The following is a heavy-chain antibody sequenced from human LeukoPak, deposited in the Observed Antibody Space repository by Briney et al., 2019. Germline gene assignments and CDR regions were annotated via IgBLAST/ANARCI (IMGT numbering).Heavy chain of an antibody. CDR2: IRSKAYGGTT. V-gene: IGHV3-49*04. CDR3: TRVVYPRYRGGDCYPPAYYMDV. D-gene: IGHD2-21*01. Sequence: PGGSLRLSCTASGFTFRDYAMSWVRQAPGKGLEWVGFIRSKAYGGTTEYAASVKGRFTISRDDSKSIAYLQMNSLKTEDTAVYYCTRVVYPRYRGGDCYPPAYYMDVWGKGTTVTVSS. CDR1: GFTFRDYA. J-gene: IGHJ6*03.